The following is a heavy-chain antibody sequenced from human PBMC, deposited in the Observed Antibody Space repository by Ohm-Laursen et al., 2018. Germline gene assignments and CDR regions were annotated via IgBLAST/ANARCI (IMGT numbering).Heavy chain of an antibody. Sequence: SLRLSCAASGFTFDDYAMHWVRQAPGKGLEWVSGISWNSGSIGYADSVKGRFTISRDNAKNSLYLQMNSLRAEDTALYYCARAGVTIFGVVIPGWFDPWGQGTLVTVSS. V-gene: IGHV3-9*01. CDR2: ISWNSGSI. CDR1: GFTFDDYA. CDR3: ARAGVTIFGVVIPGWFDP. D-gene: IGHD3-3*01. J-gene: IGHJ5*02.